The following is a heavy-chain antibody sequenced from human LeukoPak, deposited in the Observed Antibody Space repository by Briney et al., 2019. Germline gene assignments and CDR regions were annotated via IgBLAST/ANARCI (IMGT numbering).Heavy chain of an antibody. V-gene: IGHV1-69*13. Sequence: SVNVSFKASGGTFSIYAINWVRQTPGQGLEWMGGITPMFGTAKYAQKFQGRVTITADESTSTAYMELSGLRSEDTAVYYCARDSSEFRSLIFHWGQGTLVTVSS. CDR3: ARDSSEFRSLIFH. J-gene: IGHJ1*01. CDR2: ITPMFGTA. CDR1: GGTFSIYA. D-gene: IGHD3-9*01.